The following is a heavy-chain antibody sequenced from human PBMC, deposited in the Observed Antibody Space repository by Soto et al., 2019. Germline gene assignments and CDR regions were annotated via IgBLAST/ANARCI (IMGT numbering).Heavy chain of an antibody. CDR1: GGTFSSYA. CDR3: ARIGGGYSGYDLFFGY. Sequence: ASVKVSCKASGGTFSSYAISWVRQAPGQGLEWMGGIIPIFGTANYAQKFQGRVTITADESTSTAYMELSSLRSEDTAVYYCARIGGGYSGYDLFFGYWGQGTLVTVSS. CDR2: IIPIFGTA. J-gene: IGHJ4*02. V-gene: IGHV1-69*13. D-gene: IGHD5-12*01.